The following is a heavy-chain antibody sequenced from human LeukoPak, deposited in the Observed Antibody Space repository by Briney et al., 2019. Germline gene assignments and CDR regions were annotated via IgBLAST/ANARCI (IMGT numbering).Heavy chain of an antibody. CDR1: GGSIGTYS. V-gene: IGHV4-59*01. J-gene: IGHJ4*02. CDR2: IYYSGTT. Sequence: PSETLSLTCTVSGGSIGTYSWNWIRQPPGKGLEWIGYIYYSGTTNYNPSLKSRVTISVDTSKNQFSLKLGSVTAADTAVYYCARGVYIAAAQYGYWGQGTLVTVSS. CDR3: ARGVYIAAAQYGY. D-gene: IGHD6-13*01.